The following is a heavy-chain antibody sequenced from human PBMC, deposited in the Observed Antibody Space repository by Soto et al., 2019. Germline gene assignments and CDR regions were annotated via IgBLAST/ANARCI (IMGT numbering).Heavy chain of an antibody. Sequence: PSETLSLTCAVSGGSISSGGYSWSWIRQPPGKGLEWIGYIYHSGSTYYNPSLKSRVTISVDRSKNQFSLKLSSVTAADTAVYYCASSSYYYDSSGYYSNWGQGTLVTVSS. CDR1: GGSISSGGYS. D-gene: IGHD3-22*01. J-gene: IGHJ4*02. V-gene: IGHV4-30-2*01. CDR3: ASSSYYYDSSGYYSN. CDR2: IYHSGST.